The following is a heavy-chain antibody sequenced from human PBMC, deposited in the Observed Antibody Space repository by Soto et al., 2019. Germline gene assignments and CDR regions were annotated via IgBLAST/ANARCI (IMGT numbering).Heavy chain of an antibody. CDR1: GFTFRVAW. Sequence: GESLSLSCAASGFTFRVAWLSWGRHAAGNGVEWVGLIKSKTDAETTDYAAPVRGRFTISRDDSKNTLYLQMNSLKSEDTVVYYCTTDCSSTTCYTWSYYHYYGMDVWGQGTTVTVSS. D-gene: IGHD2-2*02. J-gene: IGHJ6*02. CDR3: TTDCSSTTCYTWSYYHYYGMDV. CDR2: IKSKTDAETT. V-gene: IGHV3-15*01.